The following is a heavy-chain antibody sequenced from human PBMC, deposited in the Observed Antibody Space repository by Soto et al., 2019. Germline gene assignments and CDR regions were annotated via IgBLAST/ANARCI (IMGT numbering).Heavy chain of an antibody. J-gene: IGHJ4*02. CDR1: GFIFSSYS. CDR2: ISPRSDYI. Sequence: EVQLVESGGGLVKPGGSLRLSCAASGFIFSSYSMNWVRQAPGKGLEWVSSISPRSDYIYFADSMRGRFTISRDNAQNSLYLHMNNLRAEDTGVYHCARVSGTLERYSDLDYWGQGTRVTVSS. V-gene: IGHV3-21*06. D-gene: IGHD3-10*01. CDR3: ARVSGTLERYSDLDY.